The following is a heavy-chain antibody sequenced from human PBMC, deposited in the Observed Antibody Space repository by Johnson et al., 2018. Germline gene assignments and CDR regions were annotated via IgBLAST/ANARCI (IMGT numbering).Heavy chain of an antibody. Sequence: QVQLVQSGAEVKKPGASVKVSCKASGYTFTSYDINWVRQATGQGLEWMGWMNPNSGNTGDAQKFQGRGTMTRKTSIRPAYMELSSLGSEDTAVYYCARGQLKGGYCCSISCYYYGMDVWGQGTTVTVSS. CDR2: MNPNSGNT. CDR3: ARGQLKGGYCCSISCYYYGMDV. D-gene: IGHD2-2*01. V-gene: IGHV1-8*01. J-gene: IGHJ6*02. CDR1: GYTFTSYD.